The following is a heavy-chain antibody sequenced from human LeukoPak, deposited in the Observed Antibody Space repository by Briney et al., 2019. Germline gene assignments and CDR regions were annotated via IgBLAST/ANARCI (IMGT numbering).Heavy chain of an antibody. CDR1: GFTFSSYA. CDR3: ARDDILTGAILYYYGMDV. D-gene: IGHD3-9*01. J-gene: IGHJ6*02. Sequence: PGGSLRLSCAASGFTFSSYAMSWVRQAPGKGLEWVSAISGSGGSTYYADSVKGRFTISRDNAKNSLYLQMNSLRAEDTAVYYCARDDILTGAILYYYGMDVWGQGTTVTVSS. V-gene: IGHV3-23*01. CDR2: ISGSGGST.